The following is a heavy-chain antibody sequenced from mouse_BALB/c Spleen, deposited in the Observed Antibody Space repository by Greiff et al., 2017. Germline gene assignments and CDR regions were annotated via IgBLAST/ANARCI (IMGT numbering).Heavy chain of an antibody. CDR3: ARNPGSRDAMDY. D-gene: IGHD1-1*01. J-gene: IGHJ4*01. Sequence: QVQLQQSGPGLVQPSQSLSITCTVSGFSLTSYGVHWVRQSPGKGLEWLGVIWSGGSTDYNAAFISRLSISKDNSKSQVFFKMNSLQADDTAIYYCARNPGSRDAMDYWGQGTSVTVSS. V-gene: IGHV2-4-1*01. CDR2: IWSGGST. CDR1: GFSLTSYG.